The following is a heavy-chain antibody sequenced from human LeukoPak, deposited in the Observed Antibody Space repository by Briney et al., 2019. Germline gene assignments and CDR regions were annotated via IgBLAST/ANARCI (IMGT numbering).Heavy chain of an antibody. CDR1: RFTFSSYA. J-gene: IGHJ4*02. D-gene: IGHD5-24*01. Sequence: PGGSLRLSCAASRFTFSSYAMNWVRQAPGKGLEWVSYISSSGNTRYYADSVKGRFTISRDNAKNSLYLQMNSLRAEDTGVYYCARESREMATLIDYWGQGTLVTVSS. V-gene: IGHV3-48*03. CDR3: ARESREMATLIDY. CDR2: ISSSGNTR.